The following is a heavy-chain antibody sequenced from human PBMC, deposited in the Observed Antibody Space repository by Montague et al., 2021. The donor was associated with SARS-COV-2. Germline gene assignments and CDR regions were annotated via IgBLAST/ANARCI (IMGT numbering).Heavy chain of an antibody. CDR1: GGSISSYY. CDR2: IYYSGST. D-gene: IGHD3-22*01. J-gene: IGHJ3*02. CDR3: AREVRYYYDSSGPGAFDI. Sequence: SETLSLTCTVSGGSISSYYWSWIRQPPGKGLEWIRYIYYSGSTNYNPSLKSRVTISVDTSKNQFSLKLSSVTAADTAVYYCAREVRYYYDSSGPGAFDIWGQGTMATVSS. V-gene: IGHV4-59*01.